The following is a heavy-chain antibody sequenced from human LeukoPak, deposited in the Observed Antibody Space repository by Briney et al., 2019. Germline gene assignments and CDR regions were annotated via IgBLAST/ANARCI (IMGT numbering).Heavy chain of an antibody. CDR2: IYPGDSDT. J-gene: IGHJ5*02. Sequence: GESLKISCQGSGYSFTTHWIAWVRQMPGKGLEWMGIIYPGDSDTRYSPSFQGQVTISADKSISTAYLQWSSLKASDTAMYYCARSGSMVTNWFYPWGQGTLVTVSS. D-gene: IGHD3-10*01. V-gene: IGHV5-51*01. CDR1: GYSFTTHW. CDR3: ARSGSMVTNWFYP.